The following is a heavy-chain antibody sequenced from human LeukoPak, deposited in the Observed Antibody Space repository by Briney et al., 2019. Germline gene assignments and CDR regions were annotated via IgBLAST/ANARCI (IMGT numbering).Heavy chain of an antibody. J-gene: IGHJ4*02. CDR2: ISYDGSNK. Sequence: GGSLRLSCVASGFTFSSYGMHWVRQAPGKGLEWVAVISYDGSNKYYADSVKGRFTISRDNSKNTLYLQMNSLRAEDTAVYYCAKDRTANYYGSGILDYWGQGTLVTVSS. V-gene: IGHV3-30*18. CDR3: AKDRTANYYGSGILDY. D-gene: IGHD3-10*01. CDR1: GFTFSSYG.